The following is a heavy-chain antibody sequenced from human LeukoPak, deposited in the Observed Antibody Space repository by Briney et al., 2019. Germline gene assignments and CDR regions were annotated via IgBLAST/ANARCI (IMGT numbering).Heavy chain of an antibody. Sequence: GGSLRLSCTASGFTFSSYEMNWVRQAPGKGLEWVSYISSSGSTIYYADSVKGRFTISRDNAKNSLYLQMNSLGAEDTAVYYCAELGITMIGGVWGKGTTVTISS. V-gene: IGHV3-48*03. CDR3: AELGITMIGGV. CDR2: ISSSGSTI. CDR1: GFTFSSYE. D-gene: IGHD3-10*02. J-gene: IGHJ6*04.